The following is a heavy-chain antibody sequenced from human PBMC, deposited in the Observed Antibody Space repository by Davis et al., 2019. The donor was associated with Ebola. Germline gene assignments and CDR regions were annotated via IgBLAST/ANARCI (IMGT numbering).Heavy chain of an antibody. J-gene: IGHJ4*02. Sequence: PSETLSLTCTVSGGSISSYYWSWIRQPPGKGLEWIGYIYYSGSTNYNPSLKSRVTISVDTSKNQFSLKLSSVTAADTAVYYCARGRGLTKKRLDYWGQGTLVTVSS. CDR2: IYYSGST. CDR3: ARGRGLTKKRLDY. CDR1: GGSISSYY. D-gene: IGHD6-25*01. V-gene: IGHV4-59*12.